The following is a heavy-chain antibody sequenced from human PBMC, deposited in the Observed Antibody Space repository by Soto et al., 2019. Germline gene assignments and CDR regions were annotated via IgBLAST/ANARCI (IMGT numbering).Heavy chain of an antibody. CDR1: GFTFSSYG. D-gene: IGHD6-19*01. Sequence: QVQLVESGGCVVQPGRSLRLSCAASGFTFSSYGMHWVRQAPGKGLEWVAVISYDGSNKYYADSVKGRFTISRDNSKNTLYLQMNILRAEDTAVYYCAIYSSGWYPLDYWGQGTLVTVSS. CDR3: AIYSSGWYPLDY. J-gene: IGHJ4*02. CDR2: ISYDGSNK. V-gene: IGHV3-30*03.